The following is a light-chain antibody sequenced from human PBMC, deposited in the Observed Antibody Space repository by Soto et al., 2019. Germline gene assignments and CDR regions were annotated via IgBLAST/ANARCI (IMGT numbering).Light chain of an antibody. J-gene: IGKJ1*01. CDR2: AAS. CDR3: SQHNAYPRT. Sequence: DIQMTQSPSSLAASVGDRVIITCRASQGVGNEVGWYQQKPGKAPKRLIYAASTLQSGTPSRFSGSGSGTEFTLTISSLQPEDFATYFCSQHNAYPRTFGQWTRVEMK. CDR1: QGVGNE. V-gene: IGKV1-17*01.